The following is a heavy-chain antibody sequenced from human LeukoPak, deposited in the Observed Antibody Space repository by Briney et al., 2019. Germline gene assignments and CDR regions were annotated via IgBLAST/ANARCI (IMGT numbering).Heavy chain of an antibody. J-gene: IGHJ4*02. V-gene: IGHV3-48*01. CDR2: ISGSSNTK. CDR3: ARGIFYGSGSQSFDY. D-gene: IGHD3-10*01. CDR1: GFTFSYYS. Sequence: PGGSLRLSCAASGFTFSYYSMSWIRQAPGKGLEWISYISGSSNTKHFADSVKGRFTISRDNAKESLYLQMDSLRAEDTAFYCCARGIFYGSGSQSFDYWGQGTLVTVSS.